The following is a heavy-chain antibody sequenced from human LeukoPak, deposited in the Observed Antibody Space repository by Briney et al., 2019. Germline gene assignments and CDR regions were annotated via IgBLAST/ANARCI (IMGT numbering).Heavy chain of an antibody. CDR2: ISYDGSNK. CDR1: GFTFSSYA. CDR3: AKDSPPLYYYDSSGYYPGPGFDY. D-gene: IGHD3-22*01. Sequence: GGSLRLSCAASGFTFSSYAMHWVRQAPGKGLEWVAVISYDGSNKYYADSVEGRFTISRDNSKNTLYLQMNSLRAEDTAVYYCAKDSPPLYYYDSSGYYPGPGFDYWGQGTLVTVSS. J-gene: IGHJ4*02. V-gene: IGHV3-30-3*01.